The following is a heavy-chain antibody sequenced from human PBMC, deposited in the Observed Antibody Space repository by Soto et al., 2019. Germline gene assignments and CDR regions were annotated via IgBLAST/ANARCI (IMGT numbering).Heavy chain of an antibody. V-gene: IGHV3-23*01. CDR3: AKPPRGSNYVGWFDP. CDR2: ISGSGGST. Sequence: GGSLRLSCSASGFAFSSYAMSWVRQAPGKGLEWVSAISGSGGSTYYAASVKGRFTISRDNSKNTLYLQMNSLRAEDTAVYYCAKPPRGSNYVGWFDPWGQGTLVTVSS. CDR1: GFAFSSYA. D-gene: IGHD4-4*01. J-gene: IGHJ5*02.